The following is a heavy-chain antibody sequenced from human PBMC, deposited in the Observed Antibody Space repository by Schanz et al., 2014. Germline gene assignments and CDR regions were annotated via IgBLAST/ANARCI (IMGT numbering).Heavy chain of an antibody. V-gene: IGHV3-23*01. CDR1: EFTFSTDA. Sequence: DVHLLESGGGLVQPGGSLRLSCAASEFTFSTDAMSWVRQAPGKGLEWLSVISASGGDTYYADSVKGRFTISRDNSKNTLYLQMYSLRAEDTAVYYCAKVRYSSGWRGDYFDEWGQGTLVTVAS. J-gene: IGHJ4*02. CDR3: AKVRYSSGWRGDYFDE. CDR2: ISASGGDT. D-gene: IGHD6-25*01.